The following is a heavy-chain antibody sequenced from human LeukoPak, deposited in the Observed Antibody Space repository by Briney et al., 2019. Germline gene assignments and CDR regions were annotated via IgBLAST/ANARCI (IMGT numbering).Heavy chain of an antibody. CDR1: GSTFSSYA. V-gene: IGHV1-2*02. CDR3: ARDLYGSIAVADRDY. Sequence: ASVKVSCKASGSTFSSYAISWVRQAPGQGLEWMGWINPNSVGTNYAQKFQGRVTMTRDTSISTAYMELSRLRSDDTAVYYCARDLYGSIAVADRDYWGQGTLVTVSS. J-gene: IGHJ4*02. D-gene: IGHD6-19*01. CDR2: INPNSVGT.